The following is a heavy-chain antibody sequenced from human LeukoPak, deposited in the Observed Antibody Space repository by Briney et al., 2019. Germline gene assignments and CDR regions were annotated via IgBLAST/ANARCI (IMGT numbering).Heavy chain of an antibody. V-gene: IGHV4-59*01. CDR1: GGSISTYY. CDR2: IYYSGST. CDR3: ARVGATTFDY. J-gene: IGHJ4*02. D-gene: IGHD1-26*01. Sequence: PSETLSLTCTVSGGSISTYYWTWVRQPPGRGLEWIGYIYYSGSTNYNPSLKSRVTISVDTSKNQFSLKLSSVTAADTAVYYCARVGATTFDYWGQGTLVTVSS.